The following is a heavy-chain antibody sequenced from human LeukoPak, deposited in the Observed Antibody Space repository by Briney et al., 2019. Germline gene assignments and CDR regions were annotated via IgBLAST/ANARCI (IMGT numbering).Heavy chain of an antibody. CDR2: MNPNSGNT. CDR3: ARASIQGDAFDI. V-gene: IGHV1-8*01. J-gene: IGHJ3*02. D-gene: IGHD5-18*01. CDR1: GYTFTSYD. Sequence: ASVKASCKASGYTFTSYDINWVRQATGQGLEWMGWMNPNSGNTGYAQKFQGRVTMTRNTSISTAYMELSSLRSEDTAVYYCARASIQGDAFDIWGQGTMVTVSS.